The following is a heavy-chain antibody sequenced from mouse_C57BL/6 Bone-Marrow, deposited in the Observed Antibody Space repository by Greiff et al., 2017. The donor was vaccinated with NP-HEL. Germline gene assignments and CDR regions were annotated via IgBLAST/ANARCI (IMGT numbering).Heavy chain of an antibody. CDR2: IYPGSGNT. J-gene: IGHJ2*01. V-gene: IGHV1-76*01. D-gene: IGHD3-1*01. Sequence: VKLMQSGAELVRPGASVKLSCKASGYTFTDYYINWVKQRPGQGLEWIARIYPGSGNTYYNEKFKGKATLTADKSSSTAYMQLSSLTSEDSAVYYCARQLGWRGYWGQGTTLTVSS. CDR3: ARQLGWRGY. CDR1: GYTFTDYY.